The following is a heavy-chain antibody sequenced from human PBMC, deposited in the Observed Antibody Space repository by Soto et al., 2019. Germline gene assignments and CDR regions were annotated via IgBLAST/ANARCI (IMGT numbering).Heavy chain of an antibody. CDR2: ISAYNGNT. Sequence: SLKVSCKASGYTFTSYLISRLRHAPGQGLEWMGWISAYNGNTNYAQKLQGRVTMTTDTSTSTAYMELRSLRSDDTAVYYCARYHCSGGSCYLDYWGQGTLVSVSS. J-gene: IGHJ4*02. D-gene: IGHD2-15*01. V-gene: IGHV1-18*01. CDR3: ARYHCSGGSCYLDY. CDR1: GYTFTSYL.